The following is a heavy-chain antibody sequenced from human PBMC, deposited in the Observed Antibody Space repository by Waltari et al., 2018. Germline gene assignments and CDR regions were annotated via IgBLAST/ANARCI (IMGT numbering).Heavy chain of an antibody. CDR1: GFTFSSYS. Sequence: EVQLVESGGGLVKPGGSLRLSCAASGFTFSSYSMNWVRQAPGKGLEWVSSISSSSSYIYYADSVKGRFTISRDNAKNSLYLQMNSLRAEDTAVYYCASGQADVDTAMVTIWDNSSPGMVGMDVWGQGTTVTVSS. J-gene: IGHJ6*02. D-gene: IGHD5-18*01. CDR3: ASGQADVDTAMVTIWDNSSPGMVGMDV. V-gene: IGHV3-21*01. CDR2: ISSSSSYI.